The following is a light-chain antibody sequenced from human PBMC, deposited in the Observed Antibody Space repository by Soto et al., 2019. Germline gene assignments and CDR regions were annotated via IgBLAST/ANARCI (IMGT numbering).Light chain of an antibody. V-gene: IGLV2-8*01. CDR3: SSYAGNRHFYV. J-gene: IGLJ1*01. CDR1: SSDVGGYDF. CDR2: AVT. Sequence: QSVLTQPPSASGSPGQSVAISCTGTSSDVGGYDFVSWYQQHPGKAPRLVIYAVTKRPSGIADRFAGSKSGNTASLTVSGLQVEDEADYYCSSYAGNRHFYVFGTGTKLTVL.